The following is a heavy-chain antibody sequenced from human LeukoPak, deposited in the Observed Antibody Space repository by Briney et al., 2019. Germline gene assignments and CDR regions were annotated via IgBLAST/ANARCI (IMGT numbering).Heavy chain of an antibody. Sequence: SVKVSCNASGGTFSSYAISWVRQAPGQGLEWMGGIIPIFGTANYAQKFQGRVTITADESTSTAYMELSSLRSEDTAAYYCARGGVVPAAMGVLDYWGQGTLVTVSS. CDR1: GGTFSSYA. V-gene: IGHV1-69*13. D-gene: IGHD2-2*01. CDR2: IIPIFGTA. CDR3: ARGGVVPAAMGVLDY. J-gene: IGHJ4*02.